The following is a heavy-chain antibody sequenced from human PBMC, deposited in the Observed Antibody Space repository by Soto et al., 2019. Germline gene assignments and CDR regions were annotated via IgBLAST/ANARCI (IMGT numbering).Heavy chain of an antibody. D-gene: IGHD4-17*01. V-gene: IGHV1-8*01. J-gene: IGHJ4*02. Sequence: QVQVVQSRAEVKKPGASAKVSCKTSGYTFTEYDINWVRQAPGQGLEYMGWVSPENRNAGYAPQFRGRVSMTADTSINTVYLELTTLTYEDTAVYYCEVTTGYWGQGTMVTVSS. CDR3: EVTTGY. CDR2: VSPENRNA. CDR1: GYTFTEYD.